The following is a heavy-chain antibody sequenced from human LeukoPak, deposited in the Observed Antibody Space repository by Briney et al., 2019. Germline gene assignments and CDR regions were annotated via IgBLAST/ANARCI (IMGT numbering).Heavy chain of an antibody. CDR2: INHSGST. CDR1: GGSISGYY. V-gene: IGHV4-34*01. CDR3: ARDSWLYFDY. J-gene: IGHJ4*02. D-gene: IGHD5-24*01. Sequence: SETLSLTCAVYGGSISGYYWSWIRQPPGKGLEWIGEINHSGSTNYNPSLKSRVTISVDTSKNQFSLKLSSVTAADTAVYYCARDSWLYFDYWGQGTLVTVSS.